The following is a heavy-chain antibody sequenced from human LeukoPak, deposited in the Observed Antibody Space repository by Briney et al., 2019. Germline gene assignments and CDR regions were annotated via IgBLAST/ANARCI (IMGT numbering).Heavy chain of an antibody. D-gene: IGHD4-17*01. Sequence: SLRLSCAASGFTFDDYAMHWVRQAPGKGLEWVSGISWNSGSIGYADSVKGRFTISRDNAKNSLYLQMNSLGAEDTALYYCAKDDYGDYRYYFDYWGQGTLVTVSS. CDR1: GFTFDDYA. CDR2: ISWNSGSI. CDR3: AKDDYGDYRYYFDY. V-gene: IGHV3-9*01. J-gene: IGHJ4*02.